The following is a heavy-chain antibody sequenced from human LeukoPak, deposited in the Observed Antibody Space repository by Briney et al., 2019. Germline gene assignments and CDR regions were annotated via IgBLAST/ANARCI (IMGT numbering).Heavy chain of an antibody. Sequence: PSETLSLTCTVSGGSISSYYWSLIRQSPGKGLEWIGYISNSGSTNYNPSLKSRVTISVDTSKNQFSLKLTSVTAADTAAYYCARRAYNYGSNFDYWGQGTLVTVSS. D-gene: IGHD5-18*01. J-gene: IGHJ4*02. CDR2: ISNSGST. CDR3: ARRAYNYGSNFDY. V-gene: IGHV4-59*08. CDR1: GGSISSYY.